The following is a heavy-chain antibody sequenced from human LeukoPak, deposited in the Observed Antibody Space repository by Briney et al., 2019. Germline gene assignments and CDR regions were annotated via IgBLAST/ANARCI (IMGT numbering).Heavy chain of an antibody. J-gene: IGHJ4*02. CDR3: AREPEEFTVTRRYFDY. D-gene: IGHD4-17*01. CDR2: ISYDGSNK. V-gene: IGHV3-30-3*01. CDR1: GFTFSSYA. Sequence: GGSLRLSCAASGFTFSSYAMHWVRQATGKGLGWVAVISYDGSNKYYADSVKGRFTISRDNSKNTLYLQMNSLRAEDTAVYYCAREPEEFTVTRRYFDYWGLGTLVTVSS.